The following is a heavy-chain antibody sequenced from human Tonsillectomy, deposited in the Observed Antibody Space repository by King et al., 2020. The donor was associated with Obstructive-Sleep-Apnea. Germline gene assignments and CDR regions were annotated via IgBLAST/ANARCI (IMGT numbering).Heavy chain of an antibody. D-gene: IGHD1-1*01. V-gene: IGHV3-33*01. CDR2: IWYDGSNK. CDR1: GFTFSSYG. CDR3: AGQLERHPLDY. Sequence: QLVQSGGGVVQPGRSLRLSCAASGFTFSSYGMHWVRQAPGKGLEWVAVIWYDGSNKYYADSVKGRFTISRDNSKNTLYLQMNSLRAEDTAVYYCAGQLERHPLDYWGRGTLVTVSS. J-gene: IGHJ4*02.